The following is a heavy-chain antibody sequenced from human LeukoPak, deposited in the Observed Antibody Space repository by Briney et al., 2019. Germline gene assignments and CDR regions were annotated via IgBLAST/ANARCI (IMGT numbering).Heavy chain of an antibody. D-gene: IGHD3-22*01. Sequence: ASVNVSCKGSGYIFDRYGVSWVRQASGQGLERMGWISAYNGNTNYAQKLQGRVTMTTDTSTSTAYMELRSLRSDDTAVYYCARDRAEDYYDSSGYQLFDYWGQGTLVTVSS. CDR2: ISAYNGNT. V-gene: IGHV1-18*01. CDR1: GYIFDRYG. J-gene: IGHJ4*02. CDR3: ARDRAEDYYDSSGYQLFDY.